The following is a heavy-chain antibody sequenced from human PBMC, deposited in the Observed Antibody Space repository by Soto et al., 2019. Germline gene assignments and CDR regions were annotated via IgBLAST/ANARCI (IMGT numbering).Heavy chain of an antibody. D-gene: IGHD3-22*01. V-gene: IGHV4-31*03. CDR1: GGSISSGGYY. CDR3: ARGRVGRGYYYAFLG. CDR2: IYYSGST. Sequence: KTSETLSLTCTVSGGSISSGGYYWSWIRQHPGKGLEWIGYIYYSGSTYYNPSLKSRVTISVDTSKNQFSLKLSSVTAADTAVYYCARGRVGRGYYYAFLGWGQGTLVTVSS. J-gene: IGHJ4*02.